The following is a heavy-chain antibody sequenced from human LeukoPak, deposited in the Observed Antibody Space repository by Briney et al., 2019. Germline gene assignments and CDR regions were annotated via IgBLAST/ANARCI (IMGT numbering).Heavy chain of an antibody. J-gene: IGHJ4*02. CDR2: IYFSGST. Sequence: SETLSLTCTVSGGSISSSSYYWGWIRQPPGKGLEWIGSIYFSGSTYYNPSLKSRVTISVDTSKNQFSLKLSSVTAADTAVYYCARSPSYFYGSGSYADYWGQGTLVTVSS. CDR3: ARSPSYFYGSGSYADY. CDR1: GGSISSSSYY. V-gene: IGHV4-39*07. D-gene: IGHD3-10*01.